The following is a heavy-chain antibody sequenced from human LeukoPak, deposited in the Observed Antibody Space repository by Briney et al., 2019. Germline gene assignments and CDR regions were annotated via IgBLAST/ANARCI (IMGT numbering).Heavy chain of an antibody. V-gene: IGHV6-1*01. D-gene: IGHD3-22*01. CDR2: TYYRSKWYN. CDR3: ARDSSGYSSFDY. CDR1: GASVSSNSAA. Sequence: SQTLSLTCAISGASVSSNSAARNWIKQSPSRSLERLGRTYYRSKWYNDYAVSVKSRITINPYTSKNQFSLQLNSVTPEDTAVYYCARDSSGYSSFDYWGQGTLVTVSS. J-gene: IGHJ4*02.